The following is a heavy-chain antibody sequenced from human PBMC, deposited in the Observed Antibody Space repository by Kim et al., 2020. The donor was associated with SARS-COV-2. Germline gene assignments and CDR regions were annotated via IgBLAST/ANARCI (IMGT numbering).Heavy chain of an antibody. CDR2: INCSGGST. V-gene: IGHV1-46*01. CDR1: GYTFTNYY. J-gene: IGHJ4*02. Sequence: ASVKVSCKASGYTFTNYYIHWVRQAPGQGPEWMGIINCSGGSTTYTQKFQGRVTMTSDTSTSTVYMELSSLRFEDTAIYYCARDDRGITPPLFGYWGQGTLVTVSS. D-gene: IGHD3-10*01. CDR3: ARDDRGITPPLFGY.